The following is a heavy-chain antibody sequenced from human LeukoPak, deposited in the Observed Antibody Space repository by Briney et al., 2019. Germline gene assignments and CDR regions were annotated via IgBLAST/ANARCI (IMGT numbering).Heavy chain of an antibody. J-gene: IGHJ5*02. D-gene: IGHD3-9*01. CDR2: IKSKTDGGTT. V-gene: IGHV3-15*01. CDR1: GFTFSNAW. CDR3: TTDPNDSLTAYYDYWFDP. Sequence: GGSLRLSCTVSGFTFSNAWMTWVRQAPGKGLEWVGRIKSKTDGGTTDYAAPVKGRFTISRDDSKKTLYLQMNSLKSEDTGVYYCTTDPNDSLTAYYDYWFDPWGQGTLVTVSS.